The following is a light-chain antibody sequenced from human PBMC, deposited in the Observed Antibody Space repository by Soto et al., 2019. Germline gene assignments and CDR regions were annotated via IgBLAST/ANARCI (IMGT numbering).Light chain of an antibody. V-gene: IGKV1-5*01. CDR2: DAS. Sequence: IRMTQSPSSLSASVGDRVTITCRASQPISSWLAWYHQKPGKAPKLLIYDASNLESGVPSRFSGSGSGTEFTLTISSLQPEDFGIYYCQQYENYWTFGQGTKVDIK. J-gene: IGKJ1*01. CDR3: QQYENYWT. CDR1: QPISSW.